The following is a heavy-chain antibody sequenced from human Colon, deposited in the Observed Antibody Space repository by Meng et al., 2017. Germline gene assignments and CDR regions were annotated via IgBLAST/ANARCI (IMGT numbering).Heavy chain of an antibody. D-gene: IGHD5-24*01. Sequence: EVQPVESGGGVAMPGWSLRLSCAASGLTFNTAWLSWVRQTPGKGLEWVGRMKSINDGGTTDYAASVKGRFTISREDSKNTLYLQMNSLKTDDTAVYYCTADDNWLYDFWGQGALVTVSS. V-gene: IGHV3-15*01. CDR3: TADDNWLYDF. CDR2: MKSINDGGTT. J-gene: IGHJ4*02. CDR1: GLTFNTAW.